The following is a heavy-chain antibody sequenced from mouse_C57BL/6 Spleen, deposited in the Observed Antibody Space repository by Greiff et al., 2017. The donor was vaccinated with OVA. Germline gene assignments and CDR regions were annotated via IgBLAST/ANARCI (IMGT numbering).Heavy chain of an antibody. CDR2: ILPGSGST. V-gene: IGHV1-9*01. CDR3: ARREDYYGSSHYAMDY. Sequence: VQLQQSGAELMKPGASVKLSCKATGYTFTGYWIEWVKQRPGHGLEWIGEILPGSGSTNYNEKFKGKATFTADTSSNTAYMQLSSLTTEDSAIYYCARREDYYGSSHYAMDYWGQGTSVTVSS. CDR1: GYTFTGYW. J-gene: IGHJ4*01. D-gene: IGHD1-1*01.